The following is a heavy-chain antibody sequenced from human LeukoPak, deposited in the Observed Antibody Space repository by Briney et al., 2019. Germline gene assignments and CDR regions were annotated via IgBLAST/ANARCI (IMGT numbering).Heavy chain of an antibody. CDR2: ISSSGGAI. CDR1: GFTFSSFE. CDR3: AKRNWNDDTGC. J-gene: IGHJ4*02. Sequence: PGGSLRLSCAVSGFTFSSFEMNWVRQAPGKGLEWVSYISSSGGAIYYADSVKGRFTISTDNSKNTLYLQMNSLRAEDTAVYYCAKRNWNDDTGCWGQGTLVTVSS. V-gene: IGHV3-48*03. D-gene: IGHD1-1*01.